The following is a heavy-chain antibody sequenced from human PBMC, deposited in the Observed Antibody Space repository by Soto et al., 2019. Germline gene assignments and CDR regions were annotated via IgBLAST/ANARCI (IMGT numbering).Heavy chain of an antibody. CDR3: ATDGSHGYYTFDY. Sequence: QVHLVQSGAEVKKPGASMKVSCEVSGYTLTEFSMHWVRQSPGKGLEWMGVFDPEDGEAIYAPKLQGRVTLTEDTSTDTAYLELSSLTSEDTAIYYCATDGSHGYYTFDYWGQGSLVTVSS. CDR1: GYTLTEFS. D-gene: IGHD3-22*01. V-gene: IGHV1-24*01. J-gene: IGHJ4*02. CDR2: FDPEDGEA.